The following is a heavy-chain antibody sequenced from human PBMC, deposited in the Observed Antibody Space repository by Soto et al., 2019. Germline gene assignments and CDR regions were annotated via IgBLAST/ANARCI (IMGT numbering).Heavy chain of an antibody. CDR1: GGSISSYY. CDR2: IYYSGST. V-gene: IGHV4-59*01. J-gene: IGHJ6*02. CDR3: ARDGRYCSGGSCYMRSEDV. D-gene: IGHD2-15*01. Sequence: QVQLQESGPGLVKPSETLSLTCTVSGGSISSYYWSWIRQPPGKGLEWIGYIYYSGSTNYNPSLKRRVTISVDTSKNQVSLKLSAVTAADTAVYYCARDGRYCSGGSCYMRSEDVWGQGTTVTVSS.